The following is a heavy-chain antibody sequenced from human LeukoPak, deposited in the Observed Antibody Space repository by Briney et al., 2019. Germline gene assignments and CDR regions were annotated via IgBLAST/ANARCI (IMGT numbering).Heavy chain of an antibody. CDR2: INHSGST. D-gene: IGHD6-19*01. J-gene: IGHJ6*03. V-gene: IGHV4-34*01. CDR3: ARVRIAVAGWAASYYYYYMDV. CDR1: GGSFSGYY. Sequence: SETLSLTCAVYGGSFSGYYWSWIRQPPGKGLEWIGEINHSGSTNYNPSLKSRVTISVDTSKNQFSLKLSSVTAADTAVYYCARVRIAVAGWAASYYYYYMDVWGKGTTVTVSS.